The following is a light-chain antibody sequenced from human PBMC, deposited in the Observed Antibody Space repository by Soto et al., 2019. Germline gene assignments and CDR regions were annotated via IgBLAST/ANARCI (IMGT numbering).Light chain of an antibody. J-gene: IGLJ2*01. CDR3: AAWDDSLRGQV. CDR1: SSNTGSNY. Sequence: QSVLTQPPSASGTPGQRVTISCSGSSSNTGSNYVYWYQQLPGTAPKLLIYRNNQRPSGVPDRFSGSKSGTSASLAITGLRSEDEADDYCAAWDDSLRGQVFGGGTKRTVL. CDR2: RNN. V-gene: IGLV1-47*01.